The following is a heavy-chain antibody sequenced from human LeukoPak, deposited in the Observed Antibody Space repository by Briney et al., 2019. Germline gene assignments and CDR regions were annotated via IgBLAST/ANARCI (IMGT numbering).Heavy chain of an antibody. CDR3: ARGRGYYDSSGVYYFDY. D-gene: IGHD3-22*01. CDR2: ITSSSSYI. Sequence: GGSLRLSCAGSGFTFSSCSMNWVRQAPGKGLEWVSSITSSSSYIYYTDSVKGRFTISRDNAKRSLYLQMNSLRAEDTAVYFCARGRGYYDSSGVYYFDYWGQGTLVTVSS. J-gene: IGHJ4*02. V-gene: IGHV3-21*01. CDR1: GFTFSSCS.